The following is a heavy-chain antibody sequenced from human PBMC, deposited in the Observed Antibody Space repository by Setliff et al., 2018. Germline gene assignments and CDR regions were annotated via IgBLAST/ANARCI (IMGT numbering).Heavy chain of an antibody. CDR3: AGVHWTTNWFLHY. CDR2: IWHDGTDK. J-gene: IGHJ4*02. D-gene: IGHD7-27*01. V-gene: IGHV3-30*02. CDR1: GFTFSSYA. Sequence: GGSLRLSCTASGFTFSSYAMHWVRQAPGKGLEWVAIIWHDGTDKYYADSVKGRFAISRDNSKNTLYLQMNSLRSDDTAVYYCAGVHWTTNWFLHYWGQGTLVTVSS.